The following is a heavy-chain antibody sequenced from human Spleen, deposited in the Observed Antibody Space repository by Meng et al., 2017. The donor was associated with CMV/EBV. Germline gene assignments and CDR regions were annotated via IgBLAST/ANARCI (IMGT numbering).Heavy chain of an antibody. V-gene: IGHV3-11*01. J-gene: IGHJ5*02. D-gene: IGHD4-11*01. CDR3: ARGAYTVTSFAEGRFDP. Sequence: GESLKISCAGSGFTFRHVHMSWIRQAPGKGPEWISHISPSGGSQYYAESVKGRFTMSRDNADDSVFLQMNSLRVEDTAVYYCARGAYTVTSFAEGRFDPWGQGTLVTVSS. CDR2: ISPSGGSQ. CDR1: GFTFRHVH.